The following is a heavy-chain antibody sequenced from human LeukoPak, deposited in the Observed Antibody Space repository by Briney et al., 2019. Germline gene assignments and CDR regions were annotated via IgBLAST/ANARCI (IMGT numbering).Heavy chain of an antibody. CDR3: AKDRPYISSWYGCSTP. J-gene: IGHJ5*02. Sequence: GGSLRLSCAASEFTFSSHGMHWVRQAPGKGLEWVAVISYDGSNKYYADSVKGRFTISRDNSKNTLYLQMNSLRAEDTAVYYCAKDRPYISSWYGCSTPWGQGTLVTVSS. D-gene: IGHD6-13*01. CDR1: EFTFSSHG. V-gene: IGHV3-30*18. CDR2: ISYDGSNK.